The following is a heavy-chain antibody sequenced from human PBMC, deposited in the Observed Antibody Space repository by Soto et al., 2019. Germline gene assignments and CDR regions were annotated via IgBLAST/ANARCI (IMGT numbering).Heavy chain of an antibody. CDR1: GDSVSSNSAA. CDR3: VRVRRGSYSCFWCDFYQDGMYV. V-gene: IGHV6-1*01. CDR2: TYYWSKWDS. J-gene: IGHJ6*02. D-gene: IGHD3-10*01. Sequence: SQTLSLTCAISGDSVSSNSAAWNWIRQSPSRGLEWLGRTYYWSKWDSDYAVSVQSRITISPDTSKNQFSLQLKSVTPEDTAVYYCVRVRRGSYSCFWCDFYQDGMYVWSQGSSDPVS.